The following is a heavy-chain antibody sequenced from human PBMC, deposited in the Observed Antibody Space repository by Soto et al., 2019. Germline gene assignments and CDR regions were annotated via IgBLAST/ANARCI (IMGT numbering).Heavy chain of an antibody. CDR1: GFTFSSYA. Sequence: PGGSLRLSCAASGFTFSSYAMRWVRQAPGKGLEWVSAISGSGGSTYYADSVKGRFTISRDNSKNTLYLQMNSLRAEDTAVYYCAKDVSSSWLSGWFDPWGQGTLVTVSS. D-gene: IGHD6-13*01. V-gene: IGHV3-23*01. CDR3: AKDVSSSWLSGWFDP. CDR2: ISGSGGST. J-gene: IGHJ5*02.